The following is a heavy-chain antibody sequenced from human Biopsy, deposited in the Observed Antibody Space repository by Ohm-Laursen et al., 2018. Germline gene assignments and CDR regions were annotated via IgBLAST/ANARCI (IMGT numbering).Heavy chain of an antibody. J-gene: IGHJ6*02. CDR3: ARESALKWYQSLSYFNGMDV. CDR1: GFIFSTYT. D-gene: IGHD2-2*01. Sequence: SLSLSCAAPGFIFSTYTMNWVRQAPGQGLEWVSSMSSRSSDIYYADSVKGRFTIPRDNAKNSLFLHMNSLRAEDTAVYYCARESALKWYQSLSYFNGMDVWGQGTTVTVSS. V-gene: IGHV3-21*01. CDR2: MSSRSSDI.